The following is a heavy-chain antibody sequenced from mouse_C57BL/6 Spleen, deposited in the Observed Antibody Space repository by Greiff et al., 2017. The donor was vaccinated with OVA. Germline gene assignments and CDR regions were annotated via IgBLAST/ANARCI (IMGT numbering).Heavy chain of an antibody. J-gene: IGHJ1*03. CDR3: ARRCSSYSYWYFDV. D-gene: IGHD1-1*01. CDR1: GYTFTDYN. V-gene: IGHV1-18*01. CDR2: INPNNGGT. Sequence: VHVKQSGPELVKPGASVKIPCKASGYTFTDYNMDWVKQSHGKSLEWIGDINPNNGGTIYNQKFKGKATLTVDKSSSTAYMELRSLTSEDTAVYYCARRCSSYSYWYFDVWGTGTTVTVSS.